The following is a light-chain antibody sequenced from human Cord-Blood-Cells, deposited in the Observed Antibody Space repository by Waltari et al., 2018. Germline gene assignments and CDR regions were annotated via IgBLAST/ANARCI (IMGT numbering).Light chain of an antibody. CDR1: SSVFGVYNY. Sequence: QSALTQPRPVSGSPGHPVTIPSPGTSSVFGVYNYVPWYQQHPGKAPKLMIYELSKRPSGVPDLFSGTKSGNTASLTISGLQAEDEADYYCCSYAGSWVFGGGTKLTVL. J-gene: IGLJ3*02. V-gene: IGLV2-11*01. CDR2: ELS. CDR3: CSYAGSWV.